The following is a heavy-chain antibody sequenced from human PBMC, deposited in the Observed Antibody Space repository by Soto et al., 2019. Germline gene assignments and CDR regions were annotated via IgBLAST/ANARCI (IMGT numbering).Heavy chain of an antibody. CDR1: GSSISSGSC. CDR3: ARVHVMVVAGSTFDS. Sequence: XETRSLPCTVSGSSISSGSCWEWIRQPPGKGPEWIASIYHGGTTFYNPSLKSRITISVDTSNNQFSLKLTSVTAADTAVYYCARVHVMVVAGSTFDSWGHGTLVTVSS. J-gene: IGHJ4*01. D-gene: IGHD6-19*01. V-gene: IGHV4-38-2*02. CDR2: IYHGGTT.